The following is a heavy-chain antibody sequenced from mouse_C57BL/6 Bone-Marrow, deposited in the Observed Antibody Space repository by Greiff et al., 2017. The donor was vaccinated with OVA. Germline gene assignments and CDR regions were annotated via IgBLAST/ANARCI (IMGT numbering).Heavy chain of an antibody. CDR3: ARSVYFDY. CDR2: INPSSVYT. J-gene: IGHJ2*01. V-gene: IGHV1-7*01. Sequence: QVHVKQSGAELAKPGASVKLSCKASGYTFTSYWMHWVTQRPGQGLEWIGYINPSSVYTKYNQQFKDKATLPADKSSSTAYMQLSSLTYEDSAVYYFARSVYFDYWGKGTTLTFSS. CDR1: GYTFTSYW.